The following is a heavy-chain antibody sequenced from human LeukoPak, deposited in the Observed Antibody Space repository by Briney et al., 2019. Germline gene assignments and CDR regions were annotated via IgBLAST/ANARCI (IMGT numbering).Heavy chain of an antibody. J-gene: IGHJ5*02. D-gene: IGHD4/OR15-4a*01. Sequence: SETLSLTCSVSGASIRDDYWGWIRQSPGKGLEWIGFIYDSGSTDYNPSLKSRVTISVDTSKNQFSLRLTSMTAADTAVYYCARSPPRGAWFDPWGQGKQVIVSS. V-gene: IGHV4-4*09. CDR1: GASIRDDY. CDR3: ARSPPRGAWFDP. CDR2: IYDSGST.